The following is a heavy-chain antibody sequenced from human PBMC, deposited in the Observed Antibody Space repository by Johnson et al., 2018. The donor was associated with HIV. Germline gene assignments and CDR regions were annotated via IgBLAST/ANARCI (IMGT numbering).Heavy chain of an antibody. D-gene: IGHD1-7*01. CDR3: AREDQNWNYDHAFDI. CDR1: GFTVSSNY. CDR2: IYSGGSI. V-gene: IGHV3-66*02. Sequence: VQLVESGGGLVQPGGSLRLSCAASGFTVSSNYMSWVRQAPGKVLEWVSVIYSGGSIYYADSVKGRFTISRDNSKNTLYLQMNSLRAEDTAVYYCAREDQNWNYDHAFDIWGQGTMVTVSS. J-gene: IGHJ3*02.